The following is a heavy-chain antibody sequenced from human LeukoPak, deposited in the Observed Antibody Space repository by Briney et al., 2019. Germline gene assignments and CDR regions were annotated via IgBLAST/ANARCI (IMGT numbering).Heavy chain of an antibody. Sequence: PGGSLRLSCAASGFTVISNYMNWVRQAPGKGLEWVSVIYSGGSTYYADSVKGRFTLSRDNSKNTLYLQMNSLRAEDTAVYYCASGDTGMEAAVRIYGMDVWGQGTTVTVSS. CDR1: GFTVISNY. J-gene: IGHJ6*02. V-gene: IGHV3-66*01. CDR3: ASGDTGMEAAVRIYGMDV. CDR2: IYSGGST. D-gene: IGHD5-18*01.